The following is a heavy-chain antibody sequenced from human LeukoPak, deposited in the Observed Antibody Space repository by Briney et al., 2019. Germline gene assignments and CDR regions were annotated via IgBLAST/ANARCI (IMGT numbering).Heavy chain of an antibody. V-gene: IGHV2-5*02. CDR1: VFSLSTSAMG. D-gene: IGHD1-26*01. Sequence: SGATLLHPTQTLTLTCTFSVFSLSTSAMGGGWIRQPQGKALERLSLIYWEDDKRYSRSLKSKLTIPKDTSKNKEDHAMTQMAPVDTATYYYAHRLPPSSYGYWGQGTLVTVSS. CDR2: IYWEDDK. J-gene: IGHJ4*02. CDR3: AHRLPPSSYGY.